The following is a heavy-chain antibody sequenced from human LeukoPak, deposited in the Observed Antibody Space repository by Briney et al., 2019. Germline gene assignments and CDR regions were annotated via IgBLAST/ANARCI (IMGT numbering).Heavy chain of an antibody. Sequence: ASVKVSCKASGGTFSSYAISWVRQAPGQGLEWMGWISAYNGNTNYAQKLQGRVTMTTDTSTSTAYMELRSLRSDDTAVYYCARDADSGSYISAFDIWGQGTMVTVSS. V-gene: IGHV1-18*01. CDR3: ARDADSGSYISAFDI. CDR1: GGTFSSYA. D-gene: IGHD1-26*01. CDR2: ISAYNGNT. J-gene: IGHJ3*02.